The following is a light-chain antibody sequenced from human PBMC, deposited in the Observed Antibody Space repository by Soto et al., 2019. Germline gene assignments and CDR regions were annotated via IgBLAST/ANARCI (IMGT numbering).Light chain of an antibody. CDR2: GAS. J-gene: IGKJ1*01. V-gene: IGKV3-15*01. CDR1: QSVSSN. CDR3: QQYNTAPQT. Sequence: EIVMTQSPATLSVSPGERATLSCRASQSVSSNLAWYQQKPGQAPRLLIYGASTRATGIPSRFSGSGSGTDFTLTISSLQPEDVATYYCQQYNTAPQTFGQGTKVEIK.